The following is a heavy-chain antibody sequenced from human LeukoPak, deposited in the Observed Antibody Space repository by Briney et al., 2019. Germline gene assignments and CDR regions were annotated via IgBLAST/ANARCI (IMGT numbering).Heavy chain of an antibody. CDR2: IIPIFGTA. V-gene: IGHV1-69*05. CDR3: ARWGYCSSTSCYGYFDY. J-gene: IGHJ4*02. Sequence: SVKVSCKASGGTFSSYAISWVRQAPGQGLEWMGRIIPIFGTANYAQKFQGRVTITTDESTSTAYMELSSLRSGDTAVYYCARWGYCSSTSCYGYFDYWGQGTLVTVSS. D-gene: IGHD2-2*01. CDR1: GGTFSSYA.